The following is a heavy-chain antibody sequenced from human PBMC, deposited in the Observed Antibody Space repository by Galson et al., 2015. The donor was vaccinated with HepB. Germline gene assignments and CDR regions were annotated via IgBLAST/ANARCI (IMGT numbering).Heavy chain of an antibody. D-gene: IGHD3-3*01. V-gene: IGHV1-69*13. CDR1: GGTFSGYA. CDR2: IIPIFGTA. J-gene: IGHJ4*02. CDR3: AREGPVSHGQRGGVTYDFWSG. Sequence: SVKVSCKASGGTFSGYAISWVRQAPGQGLEWMGGIIPIFGTANYAQKFQGRVTITADESTSTAYMELSSLRSEDTAVYYCAREGPVSHGQRGGVTYDFWSGWGQGTLVTVSS.